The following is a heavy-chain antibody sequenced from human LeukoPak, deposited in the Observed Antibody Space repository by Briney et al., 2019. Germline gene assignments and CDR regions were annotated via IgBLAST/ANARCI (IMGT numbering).Heavy chain of an antibody. CDR1: GGSISSYY. J-gene: IGHJ4*02. CDR3: ARSHLLWFGEFGGPDY. Sequence: PSETLSLTCTVSGGSISSYYWSWIRQPPGKGLEWIGEINHSGSTNYNPSLKSRVTISVDTSKNQFSLKLSSVTAADTAVYYCARSHLLWFGEFGGPDYWGQGTLVTVSS. CDR2: INHSGST. V-gene: IGHV4-34*01. D-gene: IGHD3-10*01.